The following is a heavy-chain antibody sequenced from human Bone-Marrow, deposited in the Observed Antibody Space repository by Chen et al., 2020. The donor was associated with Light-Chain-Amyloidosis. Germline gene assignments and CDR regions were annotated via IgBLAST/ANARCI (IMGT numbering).Heavy chain of an antibody. J-gene: IGHJ6*02. CDR2: IWYDGSNK. D-gene: IGHD3-10*01. CDR3: AREGYYGSGSYYYYGMDV. Sequence: QVQLVESGGGVVQPGRSLRLSCEASGFPFSSYGMHWVRQAPGKGLEWVAVIWYDGSNKYYADSVKGRFTISRDNSKNTLYLQMNSLRAEDTAVYYCAREGYYGSGSYYYYGMDVWGQGTTVTVSS. V-gene: IGHV3-33*01. CDR1: GFPFSSYG.